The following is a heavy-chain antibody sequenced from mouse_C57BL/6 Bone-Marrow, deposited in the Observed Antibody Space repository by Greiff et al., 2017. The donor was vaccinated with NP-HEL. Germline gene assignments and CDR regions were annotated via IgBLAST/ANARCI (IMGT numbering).Heavy chain of an antibody. V-gene: IGHV1-69*01. D-gene: IGHD2-4*01. CDR2: IDPSDSYT. CDR1: GYTFTSYW. J-gene: IGHJ2*01. CDR3: ARDGDYGIDY. Sequence: QVQLQQPGAELVMPGASVKLSCKASGYTFTSYWMHWVKQRPGQGLEWIGEIDPSDSYTNYNQKFKGKSTLTVDKSSSTAYMHLSSLTSEDSSVYYCARDGDYGIDYWGQGTTLTVSS.